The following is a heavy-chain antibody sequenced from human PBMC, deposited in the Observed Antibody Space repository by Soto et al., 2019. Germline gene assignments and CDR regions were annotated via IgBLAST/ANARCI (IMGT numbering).Heavy chain of an antibody. CDR3: AKDRLAGGFDY. J-gene: IGHJ4*02. CDR2: INSDGSST. Sequence: GGSLRLSCAASGFTFSSYWMHWVRQAPGKGLEWVSRINSDGSSTSYADSVKGRFTISRDNSRNTVYLQMNSLRADDTAVYYCAKDRLAGGFDYWGQETLVTVSS. V-gene: IGHV3-74*01. D-gene: IGHD3-16*01. CDR1: GFTFSSYW.